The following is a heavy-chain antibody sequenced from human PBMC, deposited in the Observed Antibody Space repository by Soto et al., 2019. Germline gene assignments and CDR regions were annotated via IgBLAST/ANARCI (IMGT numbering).Heavy chain of an antibody. Sequence: GASVKVSCKASGYTFTSYGISWVRQAPGQGLEWMGWISAYNGNTNYAQKLQGRVTMTTDTSTSTAYMELRSLRSDDTAVYYCARERSFGYSGYDLGTIDYWGQGTLVTVSS. CDR1: GYTFTSYG. D-gene: IGHD5-12*01. CDR2: ISAYNGNT. CDR3: ARERSFGYSGYDLGTIDY. J-gene: IGHJ4*02. V-gene: IGHV1-18*01.